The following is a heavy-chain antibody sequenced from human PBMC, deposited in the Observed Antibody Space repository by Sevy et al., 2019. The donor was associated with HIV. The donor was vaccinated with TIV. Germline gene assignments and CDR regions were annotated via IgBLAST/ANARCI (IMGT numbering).Heavy chain of an antibody. D-gene: IGHD2-8*01. CDR1: GFTFSKYS. CDR2: LSFGCGEI. J-gene: IGHJ4*02. Sequence: GGCLRLSCAASGFTFSKYSMSWVRQPPGKGLEWFSTLSFGCGEINYADSVKGRFTISRDNSKSSVYLQMNNLRPEDKAVYYCAREGCTKPHDYWGQGTLVTVSS. V-gene: IGHV3-23*01. CDR3: AREGCTKPHDY.